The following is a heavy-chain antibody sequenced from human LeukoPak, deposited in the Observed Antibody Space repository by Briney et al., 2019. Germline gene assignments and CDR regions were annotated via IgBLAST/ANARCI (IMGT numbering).Heavy chain of an antibody. CDR1: GFTFDDYA. V-gene: IGHV3-9*01. J-gene: IGHJ6*02. CDR3: AKDTCSGGSCYVYYFYGMDV. D-gene: IGHD2-15*01. Sequence: GGSLRLSCAASGFTFDDYAMHWVRQASGKGLEWVSGISWNSGSIGYADSVKGRFTISRDNAKNSLYLQVNSLRAEDTALYYCAKDTCSGGSCYVYYFYGMDVWGQGTTVTVSS. CDR2: ISWNSGSI.